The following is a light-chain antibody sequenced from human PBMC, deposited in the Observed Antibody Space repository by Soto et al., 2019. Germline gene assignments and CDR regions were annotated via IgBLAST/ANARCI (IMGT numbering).Light chain of an antibody. CDR1: QNIRSR. CDR3: QQYNSYPWT. J-gene: IGKJ1*01. CDR2: KAS. V-gene: IGKV1-5*03. Sequence: DFQMTQSPSTLSASVGDRVTITCRASQNIRSRLAWFQQKPGKAPKLLIYKASSLESGVPSRFSGSGSGTEFTLTISSLQPDDFATYYCQQYNSYPWTFGQGTKADIK.